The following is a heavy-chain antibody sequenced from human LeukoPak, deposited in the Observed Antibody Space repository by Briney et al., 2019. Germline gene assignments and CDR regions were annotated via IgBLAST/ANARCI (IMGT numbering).Heavy chain of an antibody. V-gene: IGHV3-30*18. J-gene: IGHJ4*02. CDR2: ISYDGSNK. D-gene: IGHD2-8*01. Sequence: GGSLRLSRAASGFTFSSYGMHRLRQAPGQGLEWVAVISYDGSNKYYADSVKGRFTISRDNSKNTLYLQMNSLRAEDTAVYYCAKVRSMDLDYWGQGTLVTVSS. CDR1: GFTFSSYG. CDR3: AKVRSMDLDY.